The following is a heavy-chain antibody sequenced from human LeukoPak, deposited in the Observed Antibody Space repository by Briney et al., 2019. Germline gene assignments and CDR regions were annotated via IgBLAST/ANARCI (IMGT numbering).Heavy chain of an antibody. V-gene: IGHV3-48*03. J-gene: IGHJ5*02. D-gene: IGHD4-11*01. CDR3: ARGGYNNYMNA. Sequence: GGSLRLSCAASGFDFTNYDMNWVRQAPGKGLELITYISSSGSTMYYADSVKGRFTVSRDNAKSSLYLQMNSLRAEDTAVYYCARGGYNNYMNAWGQGALVTVSS. CDR1: GFDFTNYD. CDR2: ISSSGSTM.